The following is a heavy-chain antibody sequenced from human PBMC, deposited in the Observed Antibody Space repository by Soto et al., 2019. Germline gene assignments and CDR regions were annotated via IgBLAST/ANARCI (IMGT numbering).Heavy chain of an antibody. CDR2: IYPGDSDT. CDR3: ARHYQYYYDSSGYSAHYYYYGMDV. Sequence: PGESLKISCKGSGYSFTSYWIGWVRQMPGKGLEWMGIIYPGDSDTRYSPSFQGQVTISADKSISTAYLQWSSLKASDAAMYYCARHYQYYYDSSGYSAHYYYYGMDVWGQGTTVTVSS. D-gene: IGHD3-22*01. V-gene: IGHV5-51*01. CDR1: GYSFTSYW. J-gene: IGHJ6*02.